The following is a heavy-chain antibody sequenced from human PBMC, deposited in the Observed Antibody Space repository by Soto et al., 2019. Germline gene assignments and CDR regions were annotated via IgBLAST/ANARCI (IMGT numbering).Heavy chain of an antibody. CDR1: GYIFTDYY. D-gene: IGHD2-21*02. CDR2: INPISGGT. J-gene: IGHJ4*02. V-gene: IGHV1-2*02. Sequence: ASVKVSCKASGYIFTDYYIHWVRQAPGQGLEWMGWINPISGGTNYAQKFQGRVTMTRDTSISTAYMELSRPTYDDTSVYYCARTAPPRSFQAFDYWGQGTLVTVSS. CDR3: ARTAPPRSFQAFDY.